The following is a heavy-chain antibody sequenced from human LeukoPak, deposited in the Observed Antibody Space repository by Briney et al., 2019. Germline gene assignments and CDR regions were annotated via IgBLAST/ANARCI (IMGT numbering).Heavy chain of an antibody. CDR2: ISCDGSYK. V-gene: IGHV3-30*03. CDR3: ATGSVRYSASWYSQEGDY. D-gene: IGHD6-13*01. J-gene: IGHJ4*02. CDR1: GFTFSCSG. Sequence: GGSLRLSCAASGFTFSCSGMHWVRQAPDKGLEWVTKISCDGSYKYYADSVKGRFTISRDNSKDTLYLQMNSLRAEDTAVYYCATGSVRYSASWYSQEGDYWGQGTLVTVSS.